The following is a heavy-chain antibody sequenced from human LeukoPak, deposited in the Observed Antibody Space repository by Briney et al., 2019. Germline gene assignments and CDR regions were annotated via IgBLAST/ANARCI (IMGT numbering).Heavy chain of an antibody. Sequence: GGSLRLSCEASGLTFSSYAMSWVRQAPGKGLEWVSAISGSGGSTYYADSVKGRFTISRDNSKNTLYLQMNSLRDEDTAVYYCARTVNYGGFEYWGQGTLVTVSS. CDR2: ISGSGGST. CDR3: ARTVNYGGFEY. D-gene: IGHD4-23*01. CDR1: GLTFSSYA. J-gene: IGHJ4*02. V-gene: IGHV3-23*01.